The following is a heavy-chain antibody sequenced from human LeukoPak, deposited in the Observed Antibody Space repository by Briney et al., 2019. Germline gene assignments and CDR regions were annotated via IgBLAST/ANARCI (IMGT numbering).Heavy chain of an antibody. CDR3: ARGGDY. Sequence: GGSLRLSCAASGFTFSSSAMSWVRQAPGKGLEWVSVFGGTVDDTYYADSVKGRFTISRDNAKNSLYLQMNSLRAEDTAVYYCARGGDYWGQGTLVTVSS. D-gene: IGHD3-16*01. V-gene: IGHV3-23*01. CDR2: FGGTVDDT. CDR1: GFTFSSSA. J-gene: IGHJ4*02.